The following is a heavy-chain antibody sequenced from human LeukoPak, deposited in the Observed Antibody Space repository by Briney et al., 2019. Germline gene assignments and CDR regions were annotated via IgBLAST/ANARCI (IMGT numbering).Heavy chain of an antibody. D-gene: IGHD3-10*01. V-gene: IGHV3-23*01. J-gene: IGHJ3*02. CDR2: ISGSGGST. CDR1: GFTVSSHA. Sequence: GGSLRLSCAASGFTVSSHAMSWVRQAPGKGLEWVSAISGSGGSTYYADSVQGRFTVSRDHSSNTLYLQMNSLRAEDTAVYYCAKVSSGSYYNVDAFDIWGQGTMVTVSS. CDR3: AKVSSGSYYNVDAFDI.